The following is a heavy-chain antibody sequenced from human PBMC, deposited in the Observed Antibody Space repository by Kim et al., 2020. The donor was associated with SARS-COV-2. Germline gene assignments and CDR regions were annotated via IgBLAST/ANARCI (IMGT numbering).Heavy chain of an antibody. CDR3: ARDPMDIVATTTFDY. J-gene: IGHJ4*02. Sequence: SQKFQGRVTITRHTSASTAYMELSSLRSEDTAVYYCARDPMDIVATTTFDYWGQGTLVTVSS. D-gene: IGHD5-12*01. V-gene: IGHV1-3*01.